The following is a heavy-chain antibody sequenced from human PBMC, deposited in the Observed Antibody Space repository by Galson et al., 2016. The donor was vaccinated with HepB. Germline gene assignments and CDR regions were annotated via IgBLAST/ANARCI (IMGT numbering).Heavy chain of an antibody. D-gene: IGHD2-2*01. CDR2: IIPIFGTP. CDR1: GGTFSDYA. Sequence: SVKVSCKVSGGTFSDYAINWVRQAPGQGLEWMGGIIPIFGTPNYARTFEGRVTITADRSTNTVYMVLTSLRSGDTAIYYCGRGPFEPSWDGTSWFSSFISHWGQGSLVTVSP. J-gene: IGHJ4*01. V-gene: IGHV1-69*06. CDR3: GRGPFEPSWDGTSWFSSFISH.